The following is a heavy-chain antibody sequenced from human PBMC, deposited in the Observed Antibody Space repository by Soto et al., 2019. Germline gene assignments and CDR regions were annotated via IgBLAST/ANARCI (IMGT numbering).Heavy chain of an antibody. CDR3: AKTVGATKLEDY. J-gene: IGHJ4*02. D-gene: IGHD1-26*01. V-gene: IGHV3-23*01. CDR1: VFNFTTHV. CDR2: ISISAEVG. Sequence: EVQVLESGGALVYPTGSLRLSCSASVFNFTTHVINWVRQAPGKGLEWVSSISISAEVGFYADSVRRRFIVSRDISTNSLFLQMNFLRVADKAIYYCAKTVGATKLEDYWGQGTLVIGSS.